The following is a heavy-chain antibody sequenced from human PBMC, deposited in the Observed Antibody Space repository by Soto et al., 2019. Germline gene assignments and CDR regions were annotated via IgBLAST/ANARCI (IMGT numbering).Heavy chain of an antibody. J-gene: IGHJ3*02. CDR2: ISSSGSTI. CDR3: ARPSSSGFDAFDI. V-gene: IGHV3-11*01. CDR1: GFTFSDYY. D-gene: IGHD6-19*01. Sequence: GGSLRLPCAASGFTFSDYYMSWIRQAPGKGLEWVSYISSSGSTIYYADSVKGRFTISRDNAKNSLYLQMNSLRAEDTAVYYCARPSSSGFDAFDIWGQGTMVTVSS.